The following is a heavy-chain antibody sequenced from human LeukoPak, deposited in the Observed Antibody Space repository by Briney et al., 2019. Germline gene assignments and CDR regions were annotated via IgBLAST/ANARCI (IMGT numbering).Heavy chain of an antibody. D-gene: IGHD3-3*01. J-gene: IGHJ2*01. Sequence: PGGSLRLSCAASGFTFSSYGMHWVRQAPGKGLEWVAFIRYDGSNKYYADSVKGRFTISRDNSKNTLYLQMNSLRAEDTAVYYYAKDGPKLRFLEWLLRNWYFDLWGRGTLVTVSS. CDR2: IRYDGSNK. CDR3: AKDGPKLRFLEWLLRNWYFDL. V-gene: IGHV3-30*02. CDR1: GFTFSSYG.